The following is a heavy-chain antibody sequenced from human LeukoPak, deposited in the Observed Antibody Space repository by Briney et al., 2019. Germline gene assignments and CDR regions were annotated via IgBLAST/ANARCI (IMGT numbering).Heavy chain of an antibody. CDR2: ISDDSNYI. CDR3: ASRRGSNRPFDY. V-gene: IGHV3-21*01. Sequence: GGSLRLSCAASGFTFSTYSMNWVRQAPGKGLERVSSISDDSNYIFYADSVKGRFTISRDNAKNSLYLQMNSLTAEDSAVYYCASRRGSNRPFDYWGQGTLVTVSS. J-gene: IGHJ4*02. D-gene: IGHD1-26*01. CDR1: GFTFSTYS.